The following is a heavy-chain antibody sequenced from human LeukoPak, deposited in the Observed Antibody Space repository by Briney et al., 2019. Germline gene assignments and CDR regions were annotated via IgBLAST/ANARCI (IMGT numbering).Heavy chain of an antibody. J-gene: IGHJ4*02. CDR3: AREGGNPHPDY. CDR2: IYYSGST. CDR1: GGSISTYY. V-gene: IGHV4-59*06. D-gene: IGHD3-16*01. Sequence: SETLSLTCTVSGGSISTYYWSWIRQHPGKGLEWTGYIYYSGSTYYNPSLKSRVTISVDTSKNQFSLKLSSVTAADTAVYYCAREGGNPHPDYWGQGTLVTVSS.